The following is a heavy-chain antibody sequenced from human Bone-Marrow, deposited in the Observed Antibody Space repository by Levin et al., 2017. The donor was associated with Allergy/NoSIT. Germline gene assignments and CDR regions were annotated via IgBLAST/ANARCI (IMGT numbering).Heavy chain of an antibody. CDR2: IKQDGSEK. CDR1: GFTFSSYW. V-gene: IGHV3-7*01. Sequence: GGSLRLSCAASGFTFSSYWMSWVRQAPGKGLEWVANIKQDGSEKYYVDSVKGRFTISRDNAKNSLYLQMNSLRAEDTAVYYCARYRYGNYGHHDAFDIWGQGTMVTVSS. D-gene: IGHD1-7*01. J-gene: IGHJ3*02. CDR3: ARYRYGNYGHHDAFDI.